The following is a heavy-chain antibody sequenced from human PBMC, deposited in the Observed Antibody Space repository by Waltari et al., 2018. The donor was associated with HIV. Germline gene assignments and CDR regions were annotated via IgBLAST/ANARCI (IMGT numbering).Heavy chain of an antibody. V-gene: IGHV3-23*01. Sequence: EVQVLESGGGLVQPGGSLRLSWAASGFTFSRHVLRWVRQAPGKGLEWVSGISVSGNRTEYADSVKGRFTISRDNSKNTLYLQMNSLRAEDTAVYYCARQASYYDSSGYYEDSYGMDVWGQGTTVTVSS. CDR3: ARQASYYDSSGYYEDSYGMDV. D-gene: IGHD3-22*01. CDR2: ISVSGNRT. J-gene: IGHJ6*02. CDR1: GFTFSRHV.